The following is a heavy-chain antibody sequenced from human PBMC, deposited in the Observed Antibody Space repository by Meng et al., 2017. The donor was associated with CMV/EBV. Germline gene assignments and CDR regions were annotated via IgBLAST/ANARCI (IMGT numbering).Heavy chain of an antibody. CDR1: GGSISSSSYY. D-gene: IGHD3-9*01. CDR2: IYYSGST. V-gene: IGHV4-39*07. J-gene: IGHJ3*02. Sequence: SETLSLTCTVSGGSISSSSYYWGWIRQPPGKGLEWIGSIYYSGSTYYNPSLKGPVTISVDTSKNQFCLKLSSVTAAATAVYYCAISERASSDILTGYYNVAFDIWGQGTMVTVSS. CDR3: AISERASSDILTGYYNVAFDI.